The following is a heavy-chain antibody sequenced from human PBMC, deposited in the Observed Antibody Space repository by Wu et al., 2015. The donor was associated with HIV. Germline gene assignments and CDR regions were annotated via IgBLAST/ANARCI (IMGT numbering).Heavy chain of an antibody. CDR3: AVLYNLEPVKDSLDT. CDR2: MNPRNGYI. J-gene: IGHJ5*02. D-gene: IGHD1-1*01. Sequence: LVQSGPEAKRPGASVNVSCKASYILTSYPIGWVRQAPGQRLEWMGWMNPRNGYIKPAQRFQDRITMSTNNSAHTAYMELRSLTSDDTAIYFCAVLYNLEPVKDSLDTWGQGTLVTVSS. CDR1: YILTSYP. V-gene: IGHV1-18*01.